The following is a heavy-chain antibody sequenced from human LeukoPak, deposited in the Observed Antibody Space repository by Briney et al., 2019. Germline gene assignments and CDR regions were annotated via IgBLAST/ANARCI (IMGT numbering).Heavy chain of an antibody. CDR3: ARQRSETIFGVVPITI. J-gene: IGHJ4*02. Sequence: ASVKVSCKASGYTFTGYYMHWVRQAPGQGLEWMGWINPNSGGTNYAQKFQGRVTMTRDTSISTAYMELSRLRSDDTAVYYCARQRSETIFGVVPITIWGQGTLVTVSS. D-gene: IGHD3-3*01. CDR1: GYTFTGYY. CDR2: INPNSGGT. V-gene: IGHV1-2*02.